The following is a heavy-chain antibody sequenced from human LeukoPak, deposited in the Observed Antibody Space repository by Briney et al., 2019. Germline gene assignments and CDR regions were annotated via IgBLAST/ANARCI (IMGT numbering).Heavy chain of an antibody. CDR2: ISYDGSHK. Sequence: GRSLRLSCAASGFTFSSYAMHWVRQAPGKGLEWVAVISYDGSHKYYADSVKGRFTISRDNSKNTLYLQMNSLRAEDTAVYYCARSRYYYGSGSYLHGAFDIWGQGTMVTVSS. D-gene: IGHD3-10*01. CDR3: ARSRYYYGSGSYLHGAFDI. J-gene: IGHJ3*02. V-gene: IGHV3-30*04. CDR1: GFTFSSYA.